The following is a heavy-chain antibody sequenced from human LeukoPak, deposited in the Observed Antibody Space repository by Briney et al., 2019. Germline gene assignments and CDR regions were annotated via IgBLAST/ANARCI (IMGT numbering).Heavy chain of an antibody. J-gene: IGHJ6*02. CDR3: ARYSSSSYYYGMDV. CDR2: TYYSGST. V-gene: IGHV4-59*08. CDR1: GGSISNYY. Sequence: SETLSLTCSVSGGSISNYYWSWIRQPPGKGLEWIGYTYYSGSTNYNPSLKSRVTISVDTSKNQFSLKLSSVTAADTAVYYCARYSSSSYYYGMDVWGQGTTVTVSS. D-gene: IGHD6-13*01.